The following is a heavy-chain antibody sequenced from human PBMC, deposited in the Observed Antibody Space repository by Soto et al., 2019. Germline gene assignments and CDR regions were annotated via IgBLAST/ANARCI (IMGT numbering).Heavy chain of an antibody. V-gene: IGHV1-18*01. Sequence: ASVKVSCKASGYVFNAYGINWVRQAPGQGLEWMGWXXXXXXXTKYAQNFQGSVTMTTDTSTSTAYMELRSLRSDDAAVYYCARDLDGSGSYYTDYWGPGTLVTVSS. J-gene: IGHJ4*02. CDR2: XXXXXXXT. CDR3: ARDLDGSGSYYTDY. CDR1: GYVFNAYG. D-gene: IGHD3-10*01.